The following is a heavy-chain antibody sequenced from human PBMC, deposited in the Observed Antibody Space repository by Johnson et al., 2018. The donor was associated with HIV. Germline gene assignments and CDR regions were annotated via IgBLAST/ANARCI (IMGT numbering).Heavy chain of an antibody. CDR1: GFTFSSYA. V-gene: IGHV3-30-3*01. D-gene: IGHD3-22*01. J-gene: IGHJ3*02. Sequence: QVQLVESGGGVVQPGRSLRLSCAASGFTFSSYAMHWVRQAPGKGLEWVAVISYDGSNQYYADSVKGRFPISRDNSKNTLYLQMNSLRAEDTAVYYCARVPTSSGYHDAFDIWGQGTMVTVSS. CDR2: ISYDGSNQ. CDR3: ARVPTSSGYHDAFDI.